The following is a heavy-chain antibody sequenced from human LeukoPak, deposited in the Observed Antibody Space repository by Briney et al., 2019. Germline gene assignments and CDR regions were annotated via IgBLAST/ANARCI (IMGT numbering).Heavy chain of an antibody. D-gene: IGHD3-22*01. CDR2: IYTSGSP. CDR1: GVSITTYF. CDR3: ARGDSSGYLDY. V-gene: IGHV4-4*07. Sequence: ASETLSLTCTVSGVSITTYFWSWIRQPAGKGLEWIGRIYTSGSPMYNPSLESRVTMSVDTSKNQFSLKLSSVTAADTAAYSCARGDSSGYLDYWGQGTLVTVSS. J-gene: IGHJ4*02.